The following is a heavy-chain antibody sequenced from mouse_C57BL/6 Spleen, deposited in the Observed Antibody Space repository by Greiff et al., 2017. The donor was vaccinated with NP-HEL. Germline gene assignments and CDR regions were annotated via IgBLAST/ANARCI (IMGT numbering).Heavy chain of an antibody. D-gene: IGHD2-5*01. J-gene: IGHJ1*03. CDR2: IRNKANGYTT. V-gene: IGHV7-3*01. CDR3: ASTGYSNYVGYFDV. CDR1: GFTFTDYY. Sequence: EVQLVESGGGLVQPGGSLSLSCAASGFTFTDYYMSWVRQPPGKALEWLGFIRNKANGYTTEYSASVKGRFTISRDNSQSILYLQMNALRAEDSATYYCASTGYSNYVGYFDVWGTGTTVTVSS.